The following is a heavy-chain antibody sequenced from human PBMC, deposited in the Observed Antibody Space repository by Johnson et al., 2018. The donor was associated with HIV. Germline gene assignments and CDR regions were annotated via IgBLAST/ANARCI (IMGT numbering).Heavy chain of an antibody. J-gene: IGHJ3*02. CDR3: AWGYSSGWYGGAFDI. CDR1: GFTFSSYA. V-gene: IGHV3-30*04. Sequence: QMLLVESGGGVVQPGRSLRLSCAASGFTFSSYAMHWVRQAPGKGLEWVAVISYDGSSTYYVDSVKGRFTISRDNAKNSLYLQMNSLRAEDTALYYCAWGYSSGWYGGAFDIWGQGTTVTVSS. CDR2: ISYDGSST. D-gene: IGHD6-19*01.